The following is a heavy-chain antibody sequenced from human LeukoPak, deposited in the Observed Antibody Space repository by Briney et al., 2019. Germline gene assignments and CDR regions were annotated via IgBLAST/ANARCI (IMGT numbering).Heavy chain of an antibody. CDR2: MNPNSGNT. D-gene: IGHD4-17*01. Sequence: ASVKVSCKASGYTFTSYDINWVRQATGQGLEWMGWMNPNSGNTGYAQKFQGRVTITADESTSTAYMELSSLRSEDTAVYYCAGPTVTTYQTYYYMDVWGKGTTVTISS. J-gene: IGHJ6*03. V-gene: IGHV1-8*03. CDR1: GYTFTSYD. CDR3: AGPTVTTYQTYYYMDV.